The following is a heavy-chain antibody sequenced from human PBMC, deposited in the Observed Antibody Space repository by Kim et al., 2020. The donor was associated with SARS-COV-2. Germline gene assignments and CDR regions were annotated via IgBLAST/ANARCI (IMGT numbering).Heavy chain of an antibody. V-gene: IGHV1-2*02. CDR3: AATFSSSWYFFNYYYGMDV. CDR2: INPNSGGT. CDR1: GYTFTGYY. D-gene: IGHD6-13*01. J-gene: IGHJ6*02. Sequence: ASVKVSCKASGYTFTGYYMHWVRQAPGQGLEWMGWINPNSGGTNYAQKFQGRVTMTRDTSISTAYMELSRLRSDDTAVYYCAATFSSSWYFFNYYYGMDVWGQGTTVTVSS.